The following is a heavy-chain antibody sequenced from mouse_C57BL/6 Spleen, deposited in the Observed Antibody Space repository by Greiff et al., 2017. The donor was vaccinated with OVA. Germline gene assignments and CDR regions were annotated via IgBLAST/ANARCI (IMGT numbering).Heavy chain of an antibody. Sequence: DVQLQESGPGLVKPSQSLSLTCSVTGYSITSGYYWNWIRQFPGNKLEWMGYISYDGSNNYNPSLKNRISITRDTSKNQFFLKLNSVTTEDTATYYCARDYGNYSFDYWGQGTTLTVSS. J-gene: IGHJ2*01. CDR1: GYSITSGYY. D-gene: IGHD2-1*01. CDR3: ARDYGNYSFDY. CDR2: ISYDGSN. V-gene: IGHV3-6*01.